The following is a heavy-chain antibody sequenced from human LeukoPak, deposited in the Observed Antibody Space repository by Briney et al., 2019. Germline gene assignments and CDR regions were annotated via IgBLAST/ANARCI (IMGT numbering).Heavy chain of an antibody. D-gene: IGHD4-17*01. CDR3: ARDEAVTTLHY. CDR1: GLTVSSNY. CDR2: ISYDGSNK. Sequence: GGSLRLSCVASGLTVSSNYMSWVRQAPGKGLEWVAVISYDGSNKYYADSVKGRFTISRVNSKNTLYLQMNSLRAEDTAVYYCARDEAVTTLHYWGQGTLVTVSS. V-gene: IGHV3-30-3*01. J-gene: IGHJ4*02.